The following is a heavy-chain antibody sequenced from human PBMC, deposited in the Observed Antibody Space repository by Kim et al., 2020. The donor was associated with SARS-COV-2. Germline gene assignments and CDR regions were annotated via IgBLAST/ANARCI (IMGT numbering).Heavy chain of an antibody. CDR1: GGTFNNYA. V-gene: IGHV1-69*04. CDR3: ATNGFDYTDSVDWFDS. Sequence: SVKVSCKASGGTFNNYAINWVRQAPGQGLEWMGRIIPILGLPNYAQKFQGRVTMTVDKSTSTAYMDVNSLTSADTAVYYCATNGFDYTDSVDWFDSWG. J-gene: IGHJ5*01. D-gene: IGHD5-12*01. CDR2: IIPILGLP.